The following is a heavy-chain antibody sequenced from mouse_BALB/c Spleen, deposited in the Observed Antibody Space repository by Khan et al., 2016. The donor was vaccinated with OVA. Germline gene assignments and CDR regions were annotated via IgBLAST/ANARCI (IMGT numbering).Heavy chain of an antibody. V-gene: IGHV1-7*01. D-gene: IGHD1-1*01. CDR2: INPTTNYT. Sequence: QVQLQQSGAELAKPGASVKMSCKTSGYTFINYWILWVKQRPGQGLEWIGYINPTTNYTEFNQNFKDKATLTADRSSSTAYMQLSSLTSEDSAGYYGARRGLRWDFDYWGQGTTLTVSS. CDR1: GYTFINYW. J-gene: IGHJ2*01. CDR3: ARRGLRWDFDY.